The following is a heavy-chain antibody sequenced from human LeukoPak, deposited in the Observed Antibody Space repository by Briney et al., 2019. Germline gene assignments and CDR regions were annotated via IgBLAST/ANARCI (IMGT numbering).Heavy chain of an antibody. CDR2: IGTAGDT. D-gene: IGHD1-26*01. Sequence: PGGSLRLSCAASGFTFSMYDMHWVRQARGKGLEWVSAIGTAGDTYYAGSVKGRFTISRENAKNSLYLQMNTLKPEGTALYYCARAQRQGIVDHWGQGTLVTVSS. J-gene: IGHJ4*02. CDR3: ARAQRQGIVDH. CDR1: GFTFSMYD. V-gene: IGHV3-13*01.